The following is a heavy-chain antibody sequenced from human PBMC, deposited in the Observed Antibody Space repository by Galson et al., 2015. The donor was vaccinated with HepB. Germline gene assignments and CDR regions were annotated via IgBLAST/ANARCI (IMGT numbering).Heavy chain of an antibody. CDR1: GFTFSSYA. J-gene: IGHJ4*02. D-gene: IGHD2-21*02. Sequence: SLRLSCAAFGFTFSSYAMTWVRQAPGKGLEWVSSISASGGSTYFADSVKGRFTISRDNSKNTVYLQMNSLRPEDTAVYYCAKPGVTDSGPTGSWGQGTLVTVSS. V-gene: IGHV3-23*01. CDR2: ISASGGST. CDR3: AKPGVTDSGPTGS.